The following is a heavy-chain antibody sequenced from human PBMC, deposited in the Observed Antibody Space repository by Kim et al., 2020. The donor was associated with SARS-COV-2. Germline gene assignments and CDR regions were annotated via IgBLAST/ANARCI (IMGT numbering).Heavy chain of an antibody. CDR1: GFTFTNYW. CDR2: ISTDGGST. Sequence: GGSLRLSCAASGFTFTNYWMHWVRQAPGKGLVWVSQISTDGGSTSYADSVKGRFTISRDNAKNTLYLQMNSLRAEDTAVYYCARDLSRSFDYWGLGTLVTVSS. D-gene: IGHD6-13*01. V-gene: IGHV3-74*01. J-gene: IGHJ4*02. CDR3: ARDLSRSFDY.